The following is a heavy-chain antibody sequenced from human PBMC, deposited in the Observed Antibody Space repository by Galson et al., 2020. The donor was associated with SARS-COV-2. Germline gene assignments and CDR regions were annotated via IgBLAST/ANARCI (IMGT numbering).Heavy chain of an antibody. J-gene: IGHJ2*01. CDR1: GYSVSTTNY. D-gene: IGHD3-22*01. V-gene: IGHV4-38-2*02. Sequence: SETLSLTCTVSGYSVSTTNYWGWVRQPPGRGLAWIGSVYPSGTTYYNPSLKSRVTLSVDTSKNQFSLRLDSVTAADTALYYCARQGVNMIVLVTVPGWYFDLWGRGTLVTVSS. CDR2: VYPSGTT. CDR3: ARQGVNMIVLVTVPGWYFDL.